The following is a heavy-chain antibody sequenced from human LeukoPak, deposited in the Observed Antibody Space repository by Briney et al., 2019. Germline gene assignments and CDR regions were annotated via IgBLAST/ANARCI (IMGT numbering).Heavy chain of an antibody. D-gene: IGHD3-22*01. Sequence: ASVKVSCKASGYTFTSYYMHWVRQAPGQGLEWMGIINPSGGSTSYAQKFQGRVTMTRDTSTSTVYMELSSLRSEDTAVYYCASGVGDYYDSSGYLYLDYWGQGTLVTVSS. CDR3: ASGVGDYYDSSGYLYLDY. CDR1: GYTFTSYY. V-gene: IGHV1-46*01. CDR2: INPSGGST. J-gene: IGHJ4*02.